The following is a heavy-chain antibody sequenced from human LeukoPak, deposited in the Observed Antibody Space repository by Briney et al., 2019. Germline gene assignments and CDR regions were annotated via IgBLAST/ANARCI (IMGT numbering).Heavy chain of an antibody. J-gene: IGHJ4*02. D-gene: IGHD6-19*01. CDR1: GFTFSSYA. CDR2: ISGSGGST. CDR3: AKDPVAGTTRRDY. V-gene: IGHV3-23*01. Sequence: GGSLRLSCAASGFTFSSYAMSWVRQAPGKGLERVSAISGSGGSTYYADSVKGRFTISRDNSKNTLYLQMNSLRAEDTAGYYCAKDPVAGTTRRDYWGQGTLVTVSS.